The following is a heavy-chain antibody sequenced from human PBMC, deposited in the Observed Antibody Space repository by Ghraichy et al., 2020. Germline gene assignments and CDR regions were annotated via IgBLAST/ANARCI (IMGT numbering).Heavy chain of an antibody. Sequence: GGSLRLSCAASGFTFSNYWMHWVRQAPGKGLVWVSCINSDGSSTSYADSVKGRSTISRDNAKNTLYLQMNSLRAEDTAVYYCARDRGDYDSSGYFLVWGQGTLVTVSS. CDR1: GFTFSNYW. CDR3: ARDRGDYDSSGYFLV. V-gene: IGHV3-74*01. J-gene: IGHJ4*02. CDR2: INSDGSST. D-gene: IGHD3-22*01.